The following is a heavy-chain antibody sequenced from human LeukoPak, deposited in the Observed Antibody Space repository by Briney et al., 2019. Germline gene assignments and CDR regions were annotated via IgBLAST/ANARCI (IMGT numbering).Heavy chain of an antibody. D-gene: IGHD3-3*01. CDR1: GGTFSSYA. V-gene: IGHV1-69*13. J-gene: IGHJ6*02. Sequence: GASVKVSCKASGGTFSSYAISWVRQAPGQGLEWMGGIIPIFGTANYAQKFQGRVTITADESTSTAYMELSSLRSEDTAVYYCARVGPFGVARCFYGMDVWGQGTTVTVSS. CDR2: IIPIFGTA. CDR3: ARVGPFGVARCFYGMDV.